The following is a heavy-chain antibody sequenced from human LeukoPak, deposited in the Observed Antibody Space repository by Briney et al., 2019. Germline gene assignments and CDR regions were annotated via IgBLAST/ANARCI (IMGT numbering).Heavy chain of an antibody. CDR2: IVVGSGNT. CDR1: GFTFASSA. J-gene: IGHJ3*02. Sequence: GASVKVSCKASGFTFASSAMQWVRQARGQRLEWIGWIVVGSGNTNYAQKFQERVTITRDMSTSTAYMELSSLRSEDTAVYYCAATGGQGDAFDIWGQGTMVTVSS. V-gene: IGHV1-58*02. CDR3: AATGGQGDAFDI. D-gene: IGHD3-10*01.